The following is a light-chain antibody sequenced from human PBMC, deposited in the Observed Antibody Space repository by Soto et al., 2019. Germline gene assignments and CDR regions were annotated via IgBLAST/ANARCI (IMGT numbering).Light chain of an antibody. CDR2: DVS. CDR3: SSYTSSSTLYV. Sequence: QSVLTQPASVSGSPGQSITISCTGTSSVVGGYNYVSWYQQHPGKAPKLMIYDVSNRPSGVSNRFSGSKSGNTASLTISGLQAEDEADYYCSSYTSSSTLYVFGTGTKVT. CDR1: SSVVGGYNY. V-gene: IGLV2-14*01. J-gene: IGLJ1*01.